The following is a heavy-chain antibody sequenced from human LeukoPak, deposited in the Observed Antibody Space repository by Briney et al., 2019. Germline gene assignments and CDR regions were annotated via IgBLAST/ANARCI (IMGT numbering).Heavy chain of an antibody. CDR3: ATDLWFGELEDY. CDR2: FDPEDGET. D-gene: IGHD3-10*01. J-gene: IGHJ4*02. CDR1: GYTLTELS. V-gene: IGHV1-24*01. Sequence: ASVKVSCKVSGYTLTELSMHWVRQAPGKGLEWMGGFDPEDGETIYAQKFQGRVTMTEDTSTDTAYMELSSLRSEDTAVYYCATDLWFGELEDYWGQGTLVTASS.